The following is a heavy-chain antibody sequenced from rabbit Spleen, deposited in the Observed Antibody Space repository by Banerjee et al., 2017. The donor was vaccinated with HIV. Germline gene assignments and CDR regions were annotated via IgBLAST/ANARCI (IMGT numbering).Heavy chain of an antibody. J-gene: IGHJ6*01. CDR2: IYAGSGGST. Sequence: QSLEESGGDMVKPGASLTVTCTASGFSFSSNYYMCWVRQAPGKGLEWIACIYAGSGGSTYYASWVKGRFTISKTSSTTVTLQMTSLTAADTATYFCARSDAAYAGYGYDLWGQGTLVTVS. V-gene: IGHV1S40*01. D-gene: IGHD6-1*01. CDR3: ARSDAAYAGYGYDL. CDR1: GFSFSSNYY.